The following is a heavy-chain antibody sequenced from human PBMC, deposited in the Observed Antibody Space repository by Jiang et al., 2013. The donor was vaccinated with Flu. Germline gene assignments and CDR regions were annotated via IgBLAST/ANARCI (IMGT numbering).Heavy chain of an antibody. CDR3: ARLPRVGDIVVVVAATYFDY. Sequence: GAEVKKPGESLKISCKGSGYSFTSYWIGWVRQMPGKGLEWMGIIYPGDSDTRYSPSFQGQVTISADKSISTAYLQWSSLKASDTAMYYCARLPRVGDIVVVVAATYFDYWGQGTLVTVSS. J-gene: IGHJ4*02. V-gene: IGHV5-51*01. CDR1: GYSFTSYW. D-gene: IGHD2-15*01. CDR2: IYPGDSDT.